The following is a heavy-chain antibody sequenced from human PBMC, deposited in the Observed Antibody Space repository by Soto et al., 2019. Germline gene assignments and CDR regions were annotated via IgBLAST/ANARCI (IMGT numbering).Heavy chain of an antibody. CDR3: ARIDCSGGSCYPNPIHLDYYYYGMDV. V-gene: IGHV1-69*13. J-gene: IGHJ6*02. CDR1: GGTFSSYA. CDR2: IIPIFGTA. D-gene: IGHD2-15*01. Sequence: SVKVSCKASGGTFSSYAISWVRQAPGQGLEWMGGIIPIFGTANYAQKFQGRVTITADESTSTAYMELSSLRSEDTAVYYCARIDCSGGSCYPNPIHLDYYYYGMDVWGQGTTVTVSS.